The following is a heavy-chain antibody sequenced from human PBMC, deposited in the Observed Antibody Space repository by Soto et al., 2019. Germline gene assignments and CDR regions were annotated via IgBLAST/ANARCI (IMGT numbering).Heavy chain of an antibody. CDR3: ARNTGYDILTGYYEVAFDI. J-gene: IGHJ3*02. Sequence: PGGSLRLSCAASGLTFSSYAMHWVRQAPGKGLEYVSAISSNGGSTYYANSVKGRFTISRDNSKNTLYLQMGSLRAEDMAVYYCARNTGYDILTGYYEVAFDIWGQGTMVTVSS. CDR2: ISSNGGST. D-gene: IGHD3-9*01. CDR1: GLTFSSYA. V-gene: IGHV3-64*01.